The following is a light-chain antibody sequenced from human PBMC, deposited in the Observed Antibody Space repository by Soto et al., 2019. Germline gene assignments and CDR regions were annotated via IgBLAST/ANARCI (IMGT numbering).Light chain of an antibody. CDR1: QSIDNY. J-gene: IGKJ5*01. CDR2: AAT. CDR3: QQRQYWPPFT. V-gene: IGKV1-39*01. Sequence: DIRGTQSPSSLSASLGDRVTISCRTSQSIDNYLQWYQQKPGKAPRLLIYAATNLQSGVPSHFSGSGSGTDFTLTITSVIPEDFESYFCQQRQYWPPFTFGQGTRLEIK.